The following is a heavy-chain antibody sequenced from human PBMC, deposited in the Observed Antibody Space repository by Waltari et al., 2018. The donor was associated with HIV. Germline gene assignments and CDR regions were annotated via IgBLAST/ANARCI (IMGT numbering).Heavy chain of an antibody. CDR2: MYYSGST. J-gene: IGHJ5*02. CDR3: ARVKIVGNWFDP. CDR1: GGSISTGDYY. Sequence: QVQLQASGPGLVKPSQTLSLTCTVCGGSISTGDYYWSWIRQPPGKGLEWIGYMYYSGSTYSNPSLKSRVTISVDTSKNQFSLKLSSVTAADTAVYYCARVKIVGNWFDPWGQGTLVTVSS. V-gene: IGHV4-30-4*01. D-gene: IGHD1-26*01.